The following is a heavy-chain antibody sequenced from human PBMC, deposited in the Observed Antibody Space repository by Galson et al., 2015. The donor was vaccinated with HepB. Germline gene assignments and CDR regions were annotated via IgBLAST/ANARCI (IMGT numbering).Heavy chain of an antibody. Sequence: SVKVSCKASGGTFSSYAISWVRQAPGQGLEWMGGIIPIFGTANYAQKFQGRVTITADESTSTAYMELSSLRSEDTAVYYCASQHCSGGSCYVPAMGLNEYQTFDYWGQGTLVTVSS. CDR3: ASQHCSGGSCYVPAMGLNEYQTFDY. CDR1: GGTFSSYA. V-gene: IGHV1-69*13. D-gene: IGHD2-15*01. CDR2: IIPIFGTA. J-gene: IGHJ4*02.